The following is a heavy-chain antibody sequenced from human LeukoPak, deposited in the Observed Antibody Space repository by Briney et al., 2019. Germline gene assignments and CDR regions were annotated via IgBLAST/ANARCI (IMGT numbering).Heavy chain of an antibody. CDR2: INPNSGGT. D-gene: IGHD3-22*01. V-gene: IGHV1-2*02. J-gene: IGHJ4*02. CDR3: ARRHSSGYNPPPGY. Sequence: ASVKVSCKASGYTFTGYYMHWVRQAPGQGLEWMGWINPNSGGTNYAQKFQGRVTMTRDTSISTAYVELSRLRSDDTAVYYCARRHSSGYNPPPGYWGQGTLVTVSS. CDR1: GYTFTGYY.